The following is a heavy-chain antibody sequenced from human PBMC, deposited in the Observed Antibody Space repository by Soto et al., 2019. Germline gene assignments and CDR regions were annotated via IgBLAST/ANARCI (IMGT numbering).Heavy chain of an antibody. V-gene: IGHV4-39*07. J-gene: IGHJ4*02. CDR3: ASVGIAFDY. CDR2: IYYSGTT. Sequence: SETLSLTCSVSGASIRSTSYYWCWIRQPPGKGLEWIGSIYYSGTTYYNPSLKSRVTMSVDTSKNQFSLKLSSVTAADTAVYYCASVGIAFDYWGQGTLVTVSS. CDR1: GASIRSTSYY. D-gene: IGHD1-1*01.